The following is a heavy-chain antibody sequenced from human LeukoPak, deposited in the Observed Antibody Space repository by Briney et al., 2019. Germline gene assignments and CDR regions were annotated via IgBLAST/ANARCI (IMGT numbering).Heavy chain of an antibody. J-gene: IGHJ3*02. V-gene: IGHV4-30-4*08. Sequence: SETLSLTCTVSGGSISSGDYYWSWIRQPPGKGLEWIGYIYYSGSTYYNPSLKSRVTISVDTSKNQFSLKLSSVTAADTAVYYCARTILYYDAFDIWGQGTMVTVSS. CDR3: ARTILYYDAFDI. D-gene: IGHD2-8*01. CDR1: GGSISSGDYY. CDR2: IYYSGST.